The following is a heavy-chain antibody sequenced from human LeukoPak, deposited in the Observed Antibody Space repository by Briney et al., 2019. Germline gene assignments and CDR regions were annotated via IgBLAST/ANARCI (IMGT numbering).Heavy chain of an antibody. CDR1: GYTFTSNH. CDR3: ARDYDSRGYRWFDP. D-gene: IGHD3-22*01. Sequence: ASVKVSCKASGYTFTSNHIHWVRQAPGQGLEWMGIINPSGGTTSYAENFQGRVTMTRDTSTSTVYMELSSLRSEDTAVYYCARDYDSRGYRWFDPWGQGTLVTVSP. J-gene: IGHJ5*02. CDR2: INPSGGTT. V-gene: IGHV1-46*01.